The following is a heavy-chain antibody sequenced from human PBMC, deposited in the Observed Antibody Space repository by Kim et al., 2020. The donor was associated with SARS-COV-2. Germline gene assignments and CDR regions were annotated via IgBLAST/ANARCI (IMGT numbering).Heavy chain of an antibody. D-gene: IGHD3-16*01. CDR1: GGSMTKYY. V-gene: IGHV4-59*08. CDR3: ATFQRGYSYGMDV. J-gene: IGHJ6*02. Sequence: SETLSLTCTVSGGSMTKYYWNWIRQPPGKALEWIGNMYYSRSDSSGSESYNSPLKSRATISVDTSKNQFSLNLSSVTAADTAVYYCATFQRGYSYGMDVWGQGTTVTVSS. CDR2: MYYSRSDSSGSE.